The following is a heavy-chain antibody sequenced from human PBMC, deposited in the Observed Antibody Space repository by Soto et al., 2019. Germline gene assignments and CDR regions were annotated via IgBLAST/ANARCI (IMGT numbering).Heavy chain of an antibody. Sequence: GGSLRLSCAASGFTFSGYTMIWVRQAPGKGPEWLSLISSSTNTIYYADSVKGRFTISRDNAKNSLYLQMNSLRAEDSALYYCARLRTGYYFDYWGQGTLVTVSS. CDR2: ISSSTNTI. CDR1: GFTFSGYT. J-gene: IGHJ4*02. CDR3: ARLRTGYYFDY. V-gene: IGHV3-48*01. D-gene: IGHD4-17*01.